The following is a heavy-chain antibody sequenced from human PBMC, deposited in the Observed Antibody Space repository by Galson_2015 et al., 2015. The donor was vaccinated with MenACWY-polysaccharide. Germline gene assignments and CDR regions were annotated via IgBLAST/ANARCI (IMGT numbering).Heavy chain of an antibody. CDR2: IFPGNSDP. CDR1: GYIFNNYW. Sequence: QSGAEVKKPGESLKISCKASGYIFNNYWIGWVRQMPDKGLEWMGRIFPGNSDPRYSPSFQGQVTVSVDKSTSTAYLHLSGLKASDTGMYYCARLRGLGGQFYCDFWGQGSLVTVSS. CDR3: ARLRGLGGQFYCDF. D-gene: IGHD4-23*01. J-gene: IGHJ4*02. V-gene: IGHV5-51*03.